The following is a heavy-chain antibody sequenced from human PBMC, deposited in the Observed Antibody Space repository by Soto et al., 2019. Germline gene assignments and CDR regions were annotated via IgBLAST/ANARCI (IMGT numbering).Heavy chain of an antibody. D-gene: IGHD2-8*02. V-gene: IGHV1-2*02. Sequence: HEHLVQSGAEVKRPGASLKVSCKASGYSFTGYYIHWVRQAPGQGLEWMGWINPDSGATNYAQTFQGRVTLTSDTSISTASMDLTSLTSDDTAVYYCARGDYGTGGYPFPYFGYWGQGTLVIVSS. CDR3: ARGDYGTGGYPFPYFGY. J-gene: IGHJ4*02. CDR2: INPDSGAT. CDR1: GYSFTGYY.